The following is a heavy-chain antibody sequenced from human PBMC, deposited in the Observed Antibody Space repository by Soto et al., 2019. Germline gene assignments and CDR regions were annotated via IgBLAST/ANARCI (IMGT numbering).Heavy chain of an antibody. D-gene: IGHD6-19*01. Sequence: QVQLQESGPGLVKPSETLSLTCTVSGGSISSGGYFWSWIRQPPGKGLEWIGYISYSGSTKDNPSLESRVTISVDTSNKKFSLKLGSVTAADTAVYYCARAPYSSGWPDSWGQGTLVTVSS. CDR3: ARAPYSSGWPDS. J-gene: IGHJ4*02. CDR1: GGSISSGGYF. CDR2: ISYSGST. V-gene: IGHV4-61*08.